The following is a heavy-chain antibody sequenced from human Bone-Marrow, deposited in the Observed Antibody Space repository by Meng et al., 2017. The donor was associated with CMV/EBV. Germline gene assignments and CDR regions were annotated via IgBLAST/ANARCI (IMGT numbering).Heavy chain of an antibody. V-gene: IGHV3-30*04. Sequence: GGSLRLSCAASGFTFTTFSVHWVRQAPGKGLEWVADISYDGNDKYYADSVKGRFTISRDNSKNTLYLQMNGLRAEDSAVYFCAREGYTLGRFGAFYIWGQGTMVTVSS. CDR1: GFTFTTFS. J-gene: IGHJ3*02. CDR2: ISYDGNDK. CDR3: AREGYTLGRFGAFYI. D-gene: IGHD2-2*02.